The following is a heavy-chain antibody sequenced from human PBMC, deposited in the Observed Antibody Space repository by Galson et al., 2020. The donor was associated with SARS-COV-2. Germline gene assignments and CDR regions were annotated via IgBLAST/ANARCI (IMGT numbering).Heavy chain of an antibody. CDR3: LAELLLMDF. Sequence: GGSLRLSCAASGFTFSSYGMHWVRQAPGKGLEWVAVIWYDGSNKYYADSVKGRFTISRDNSKNTLYLQMNSLRAEDTAVYYCLAELLLMDFWSQGILFTVSS. J-gene: IGHJ4*02. CDR1: GFTFSSYG. V-gene: IGHV3-33*01. D-gene: IGHD3-10*01. CDR2: IWYDGSNK.